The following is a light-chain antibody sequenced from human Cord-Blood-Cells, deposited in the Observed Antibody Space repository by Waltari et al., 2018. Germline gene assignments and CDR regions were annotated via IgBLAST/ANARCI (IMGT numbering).Light chain of an antibody. J-gene: IGKJ2*01. CDR3: QQSYSTPRT. CDR1: QSISSY. Sequence: DIQITQSPSSLSASVGDRVTITCRASQSISSYLNWYQQKPGKAPKLLIYAASSLQSGVPSRFSGSGSGTDFTLTISSLQPEDFATYYCQQSYSTPRTFGQGTKLAIK. V-gene: IGKV1-39*01. CDR2: AAS.